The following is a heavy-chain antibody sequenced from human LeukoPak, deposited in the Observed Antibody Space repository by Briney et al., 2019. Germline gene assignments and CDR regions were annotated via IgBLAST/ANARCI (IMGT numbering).Heavy chain of an antibody. CDR2: IYSGGST. Sequence: GGSLRLSCAASGFTVSSNYMSWVRQAPGKGVEWVSVIYSGGSTYYADSVKGRFTISRDNSKNTLYLQMNSLRAEDTAVYYCARAPWNYPHAFDIWGQGTMVTVSS. J-gene: IGHJ3*02. CDR1: GFTVSSNY. V-gene: IGHV3-53*01. CDR3: ARAPWNYPHAFDI. D-gene: IGHD1-7*01.